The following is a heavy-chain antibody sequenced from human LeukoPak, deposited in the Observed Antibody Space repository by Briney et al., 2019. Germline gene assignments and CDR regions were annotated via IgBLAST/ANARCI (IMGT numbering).Heavy chain of an antibody. V-gene: IGHV1-69*01. Sequence: GASVKVSCEASGGTFSSYAISWVRQAPGQGLEWMGGIIPIFGTANYAQKFQGRVTITADESTSTAYMELSSLRSEDTAVYYCARDFEIKSPGWYFDLWGRGTLVTVSS. CDR3: ARDFEIKSPGWYFDL. CDR1: GGTFSSYA. J-gene: IGHJ2*01. CDR2: IIPIFGTA.